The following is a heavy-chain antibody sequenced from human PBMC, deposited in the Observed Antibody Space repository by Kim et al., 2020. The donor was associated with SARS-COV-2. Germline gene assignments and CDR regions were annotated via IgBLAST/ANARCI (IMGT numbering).Heavy chain of an antibody. V-gene: IGHV3-7*01. D-gene: IGHD3-16*01. Sequence: YYVDSVKDRFTISRDNAKNSLYLRMNILEVEDTAVYYCAKDRVIAFGGVDHWGQGTLVAVSS. J-gene: IGHJ4*02. CDR3: AKDRVIAFGGVDH.